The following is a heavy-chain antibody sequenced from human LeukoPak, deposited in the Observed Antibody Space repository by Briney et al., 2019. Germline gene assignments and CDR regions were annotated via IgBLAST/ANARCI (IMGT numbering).Heavy chain of an antibody. J-gene: IGHJ6*03. Sequence: ASVKVSYKASGYTFSGHYMHWIRQAPGQGLEWMGWINAESGETKYAQKFQGRVTMTRDTSISTAYMELSRLRSDDTAVYYCARAQFYYGSGRRRVYYMDVWGKGTTVTISS. CDR2: INAESGET. CDR3: ARAQFYYGSGRRRVYYMDV. CDR1: GYTFSGHY. V-gene: IGHV1-2*02. D-gene: IGHD3-10*01.